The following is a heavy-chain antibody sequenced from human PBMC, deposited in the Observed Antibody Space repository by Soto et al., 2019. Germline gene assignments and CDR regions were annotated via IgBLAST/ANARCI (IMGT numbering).Heavy chain of an antibody. CDR2: IWYDGSNK. V-gene: IGHV3-33*01. CDR3: ARDGGKDYDLYYGMDV. CDR1: GFTFSSYG. D-gene: IGHD4-17*01. J-gene: IGHJ6*02. Sequence: GGSLRLSCAASGFTFSSYGMHWVRQAPGKGLEWVAVIWYDGSNKYYADSVKGRFTISRDNSKNTLYLQMNSLRAEDTAVYYCARDGGKDYDLYYGMDVWGQGTTVTVSS.